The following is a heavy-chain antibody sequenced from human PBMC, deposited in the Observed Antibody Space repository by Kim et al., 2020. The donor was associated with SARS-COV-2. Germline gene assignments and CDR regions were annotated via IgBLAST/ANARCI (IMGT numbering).Heavy chain of an antibody. CDR3: ARAAYGSGSYLFDY. Sequence: NPALNRRFTTSVETSKNQFSLKLSSVTAADTAVYYCARAAYGSGSYLFDYWGQGTLVTVSS. D-gene: IGHD3-10*01. J-gene: IGHJ4*02. V-gene: IGHV4-4*07.